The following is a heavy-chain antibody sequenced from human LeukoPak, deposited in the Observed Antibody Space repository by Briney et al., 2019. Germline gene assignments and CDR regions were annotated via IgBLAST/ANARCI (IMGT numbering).Heavy chain of an antibody. CDR3: ARHVYGKGMYV. Sequence: SETLSLTCTVSGGSISSHYWSWIRQPPGKGLEWIGYIYSSGSTAYNPSLKSRLTISIDTSKNQFSLRLSSVAAADTAVYYCARHVYGKGMYVWGKGTTVTVSS. V-gene: IGHV4-59*08. CDR2: IYSSGST. J-gene: IGHJ6*04. D-gene: IGHD4-17*01. CDR1: GGSISSHY.